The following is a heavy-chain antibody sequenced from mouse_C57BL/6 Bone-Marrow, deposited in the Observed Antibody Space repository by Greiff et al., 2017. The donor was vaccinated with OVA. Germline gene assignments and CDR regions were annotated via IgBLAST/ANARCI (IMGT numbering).Heavy chain of an antibody. CDR2: IYPGDGDT. CDR1: GYAFSSSW. J-gene: IGHJ4*01. CDR3: ARKGAYYSNYGEYAMDY. Sequence: VQLVESGPELVKPGASVKISCKASGYAFSSSWMNWVKQRPGKGLEWIGRIYPGDGDTNYNGKFKGKATLTADKSSSTAYMQLSSLTSEDSAVYFCARKGAYYSNYGEYAMDYWGQGTSVTVSS. V-gene: IGHV1-82*01. D-gene: IGHD2-5*01.